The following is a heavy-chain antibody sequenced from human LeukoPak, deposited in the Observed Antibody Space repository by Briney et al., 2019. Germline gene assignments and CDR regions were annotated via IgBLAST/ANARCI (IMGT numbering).Heavy chain of an antibody. D-gene: IGHD4-17*01. CDR2: ISSSGSTI. V-gene: IGHV3-48*03. CDR1: GFTFSSYE. Sequence: GGSLRLSCAASGFTFSSYEMSWVRQAPGRGLEWVSYISSSGSTIYYADSVKGRFTISRDNAKNSLYLQMNSLRAEDTAVYYCARGANGDLPKNYWGQGTLVTVSS. CDR3: ARGANGDLPKNY. J-gene: IGHJ4*02.